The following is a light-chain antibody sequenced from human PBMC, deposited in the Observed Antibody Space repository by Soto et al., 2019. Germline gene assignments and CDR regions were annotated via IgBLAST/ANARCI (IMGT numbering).Light chain of an antibody. CDR2: DAS. CDR3: QHYGYSLPNT. V-gene: IGKV3-20*01. Sequence: EIVLTQSPGIRSLSPGESATLSCRASQNINTHLAWYQQKPGQAPRLLIYDASNRATGIPDSFSGSGSGADFTLTISRLEPEDSAVYYCQHYGYSLPNTFGQGTKLEIK. J-gene: IGKJ2*01. CDR1: QNINTH.